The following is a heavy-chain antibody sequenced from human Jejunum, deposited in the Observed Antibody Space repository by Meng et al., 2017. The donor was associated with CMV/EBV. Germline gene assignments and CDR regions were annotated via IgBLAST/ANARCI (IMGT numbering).Heavy chain of an antibody. CDR2: IHYDGSIK. V-gene: IGHV3-30*02. CDR1: GVTVTTSG. CDR3: VKDPELYY. D-gene: IGHD3-10*01. J-gene: IGHJ4*02. Sequence: LSGEASGVTVTTSGMHWVRQAPGKGLEWVAYIHYDGSIKLYTDSVKGRFTISRDNSKNSFYLQMNSLRPEDTALYYCVKDPELYYWGQGTLVTVSS.